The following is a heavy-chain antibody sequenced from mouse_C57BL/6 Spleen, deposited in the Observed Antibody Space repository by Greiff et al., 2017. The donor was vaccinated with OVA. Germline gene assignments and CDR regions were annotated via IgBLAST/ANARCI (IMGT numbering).Heavy chain of an antibody. CDR2: ISSGGSYT. CDR1: GFTFSSYG. J-gene: IGHJ4*01. CDR3: ARGITTVVAPDYYAMDY. V-gene: IGHV5-6*01. Sequence: EVHLVESGGDLVKPGGSLKLSCAASGFTFSSYGMSWVRQTPDKRLEWVATISSGGSYTYYPDSVKGRFTLSRDNAKNTLYLQMSSLKSEDTAMYYCARGITTVVAPDYYAMDYWGQGTSVTVSS. D-gene: IGHD1-1*01.